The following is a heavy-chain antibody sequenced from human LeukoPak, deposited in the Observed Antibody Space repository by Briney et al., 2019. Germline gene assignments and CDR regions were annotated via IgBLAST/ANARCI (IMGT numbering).Heavy chain of an antibody. J-gene: IGHJ5*02. CDR3: ARGDPHADL. CDR2: INTDGTVT. Sequence: PGGSLRLSCAASGFTFSKYWMLWVRQAPGKGLESVSRINTDGTVTTYADSVKGRFTISRDNARTSLYLQMNSLRVEDTGVYYCARGDPHADLWGQGTLVTVSS. V-gene: IGHV3-74*01. CDR1: GFTFSKYW.